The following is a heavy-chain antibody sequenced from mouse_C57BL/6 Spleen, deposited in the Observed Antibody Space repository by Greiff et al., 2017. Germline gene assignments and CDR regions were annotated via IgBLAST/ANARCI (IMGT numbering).Heavy chain of an antibody. CDR1: GYTFTSYW. Sequence: QVQLQQSGAELVKPGASVKLSCKASGYTFTSYWMQWVKQRPGQGLEWIGEIDPSDSYTNYNQKFKGKATLTVDTSSSTAYMQLSSLTSEDSAVYYCARSSYYYGSSPHAMDYWGQGTSVTVSS. CDR2: IDPSDSYT. CDR3: ARSSYYYGSSPHAMDY. V-gene: IGHV1-50*01. J-gene: IGHJ4*01. D-gene: IGHD1-1*01.